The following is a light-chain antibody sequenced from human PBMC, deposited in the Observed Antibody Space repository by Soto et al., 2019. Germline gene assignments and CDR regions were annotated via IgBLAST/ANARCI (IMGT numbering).Light chain of an antibody. Sequence: EIVLKQSPATLSSLPIDIVTLSFMASQYINTRLAWYQHRPGQAPRLLIYQTSIRAAGIPARFSASGTGTDFTLTISDVQPEDFALYYCHQRKSWPRTFGQGSMVDIK. V-gene: IGKV3-11*01. J-gene: IGKJ1*01. CDR2: QTS. CDR3: HQRKSWPRT. CDR1: QYINTR.